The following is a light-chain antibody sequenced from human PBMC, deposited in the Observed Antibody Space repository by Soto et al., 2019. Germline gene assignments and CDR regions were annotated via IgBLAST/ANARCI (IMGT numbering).Light chain of an antibody. J-gene: IGKJ5*01. CDR1: QSVKTF. Sequence: EIALTQSPATLSLSPGAIATLSCSSSQSVKTFLVWYQQRPGQAPRLLIHDASHRAAGIPARFSGSGFGTDFTLTIRSLEPEDAAVYYCQQSSNWPPITCGKGQRREIK. CDR2: DAS. CDR3: QQSSNWPPIT. V-gene: IGKV3-11*01.